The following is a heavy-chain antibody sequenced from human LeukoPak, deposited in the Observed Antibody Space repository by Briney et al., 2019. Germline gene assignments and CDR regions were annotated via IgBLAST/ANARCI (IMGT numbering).Heavy chain of an antibody. D-gene: IGHD3-22*01. V-gene: IGHV1-18*01. J-gene: IGHJ6*03. CDR2: ISAYNGNT. CDR1: GYTFTSYG. CDR3: ARALYDSSGYTHYYYYYMDV. Sequence: ASVKVSCKASGYTFTSYGISWVRQAPGQGLEWMVWISAYNGNTNYAQKLQGRVTMTTDTSTSTAYIELRSLRSDDTAVYYCARALYDSSGYTHYYYYYMDVWGKGTTVTVSS.